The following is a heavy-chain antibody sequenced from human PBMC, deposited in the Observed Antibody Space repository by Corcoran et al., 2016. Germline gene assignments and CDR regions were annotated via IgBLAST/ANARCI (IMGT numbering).Heavy chain of an antibody. CDR2: ISYDGSNK. Sequence: QVQLVESGGGVVQPGRSLRLSCAASGFTFITYGMHWVRQAPGKGLEWVTVISYDGSNKYYADSVKGRFTISRDNSKNTLYLQMNSLRVEDKAMYYCAKGGGGQWSGGAFNIWGQGTVVSVSS. D-gene: IGHD2-8*01. CDR3: AKGGGGQWSGGAFNI. J-gene: IGHJ3*02. CDR1: GFTFITYG. V-gene: IGHV3-30*18.